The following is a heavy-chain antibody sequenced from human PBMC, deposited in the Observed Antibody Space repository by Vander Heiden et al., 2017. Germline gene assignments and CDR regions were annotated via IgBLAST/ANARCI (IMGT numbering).Heavy chain of an antibody. CDR1: GFTFSSYA. CDR3: AKKRGGAGTGDFDY. J-gene: IGHJ4*02. Sequence: EVHLLDSGGGLVQPGGSLRLSCAASGFTFSSYAMSWVRQAPGKGLEWVSAISGRGDTKYYADSVKGRFTISRDNSKNTLYLQMKRMREEETAVYYFAKKRGGAGTGDFDYWGQGTLVTV. D-gene: IGHD6-13*01. V-gene: IGHV3-23*01. CDR2: ISGRGDTK.